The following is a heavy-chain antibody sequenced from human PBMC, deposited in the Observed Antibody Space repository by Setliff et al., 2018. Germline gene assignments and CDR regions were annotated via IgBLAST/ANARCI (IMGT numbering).Heavy chain of an antibody. CDR1: GGTFSIFV. V-gene: IGHV1-46*01. D-gene: IGHD4-17*01. Sequence: ASVKVSCKASGGTFSIFVFSWVRQAPGQGLEWMGIINPSGGSTSYAQKFQGRVTMTRDTSTSTVYMELSSLRSEDTAVYYCARDLNYGGNSPEGFDYWGQGTLVTVSS. CDR3: ARDLNYGGNSPEGFDY. J-gene: IGHJ4*02. CDR2: INPSGGST.